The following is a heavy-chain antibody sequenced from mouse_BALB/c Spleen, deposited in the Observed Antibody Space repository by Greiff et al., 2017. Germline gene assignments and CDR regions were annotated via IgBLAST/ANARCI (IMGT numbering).Heavy chain of an antibody. Sequence: EVQVVESGGGLVQPGGSRKLSCAASGFTFSSYAMSWVRQTPEKRLEWVASISSGGSTYYPDSVKGRFTISRDNARNSLYLQMSSLRSEDTAMDYCARGRGEGFAYWGQGTLVTVSA. CDR2: ISSGGST. CDR3: ARGRGEGFAY. CDR1: GFTFSSYA. V-gene: IGHV5-6-5*01. J-gene: IGHJ3*01.